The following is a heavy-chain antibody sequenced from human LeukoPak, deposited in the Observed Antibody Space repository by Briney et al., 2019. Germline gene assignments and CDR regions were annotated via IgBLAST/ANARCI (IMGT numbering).Heavy chain of an antibody. CDR3: ARGGDSYSRGYYFRFEY. CDR2: ISSSCGPI. V-gene: IGHV3-48*03. CDR1: GFPFSSYE. Sequence: GGSLRLSCAASGFPFSSYEMTWGRQAPGKGLEWISYISSSCGPIHYSDSVKGRFTVSRDNAKTSLYLQMSSLRAEDTDVYYCARGGDSYSRGYYFRFEYWGQGTLVTVSS. D-gene: IGHD3-22*01. J-gene: IGHJ4*02.